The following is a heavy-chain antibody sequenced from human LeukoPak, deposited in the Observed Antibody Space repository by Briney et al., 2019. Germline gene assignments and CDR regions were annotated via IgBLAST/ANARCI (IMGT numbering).Heavy chain of an antibody. J-gene: IGHJ4*02. CDR2: ISGSGGST. CDR3: AKAPGQQLVNFDY. V-gene: IGHV3-23*01. D-gene: IGHD6-13*01. CDR1: GFTFSSCA. Sequence: GGSLRLSCAASGFTFSSCAMNWVRQAPGKGLEWVSAISGSGGSTYYADSVKGRFTISRDNSKNTLYLQMNSLRAEDTAVYYCAKAPGQQLVNFDYWGQGTLVTVSS.